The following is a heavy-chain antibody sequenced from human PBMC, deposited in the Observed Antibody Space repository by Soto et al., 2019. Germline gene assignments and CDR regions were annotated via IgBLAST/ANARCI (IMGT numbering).Heavy chain of an antibody. V-gene: IGHV1-69*13. CDR3: AREGRDDFSQSPTGMDV. CDR2: IIPIFGTA. CDR1: GGTFSSYA. Sequence: AASVKVSCKASGGTFSSYAISWVRQAPGQGLEWMGGIIPIFGTANYAQKFQGRVTITADESTSTAYMELSSLRSEDTAVYYCAREGRDDFSQSPTGMDVWGQGTTVTVSS. D-gene: IGHD1-1*01. J-gene: IGHJ6*02.